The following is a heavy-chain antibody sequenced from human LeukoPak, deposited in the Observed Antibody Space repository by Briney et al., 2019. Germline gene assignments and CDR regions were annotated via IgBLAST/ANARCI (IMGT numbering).Heavy chain of an antibody. CDR1: GFTFSSYA. CDR2: ISGSGGST. V-gene: IGHV3-23*01. CDR3: AKGKTAAGTDNWFDP. D-gene: IGHD6-13*01. Sequence: GGSLRLSCAASGFTFSSYAMSWVRQAPGKGLEWVSAISGSGGSTYYADSVKGRFTISRDNSKNTLYLQMNSPRAEDTAVYYCAKGKTAAGTDNWFDPWGQGTLVTVSS. J-gene: IGHJ5*02.